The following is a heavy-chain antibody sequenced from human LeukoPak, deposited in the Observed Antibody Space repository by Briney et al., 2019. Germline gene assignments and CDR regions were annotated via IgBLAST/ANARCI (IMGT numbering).Heavy chain of an antibody. Sequence: SVKVSCKASGGTFSSYAISWVRQAPGQGLEWMGRIIPIFGIANYAQKFQGRVTITADKSTSTAYMELSSLRSEDTAVYYCARDFEDGDYVGPRWFDPWGQGTWSPSPQ. V-gene: IGHV1-69*04. CDR3: ARDFEDGDYVGPRWFDP. D-gene: IGHD4-17*01. J-gene: IGHJ5*02. CDR2: IIPIFGIA. CDR1: GGTFSSYA.